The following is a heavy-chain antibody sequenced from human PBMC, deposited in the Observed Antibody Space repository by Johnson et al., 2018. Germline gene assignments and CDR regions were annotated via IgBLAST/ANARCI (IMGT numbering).Heavy chain of an antibody. Sequence: VQLVQSGGGLVQPGGSLRLSCAASGFTFSRCAMSWVRQAPGKGLEWVSGFSSSGGSTKNADFVKGRFTISRDNSKNTMYLQMNSLRAEETAIYYCVKGYARGATYYDDFSGYHYSMDMDVWGQGTTVTVSS. J-gene: IGHJ6*02. CDR1: GFTFSRCA. CDR2: FSSSGGST. CDR3: VKGYARGATYYDDFSGYHYSMDMDV. D-gene: IGHD3-22*01. V-gene: IGHV3-23*04.